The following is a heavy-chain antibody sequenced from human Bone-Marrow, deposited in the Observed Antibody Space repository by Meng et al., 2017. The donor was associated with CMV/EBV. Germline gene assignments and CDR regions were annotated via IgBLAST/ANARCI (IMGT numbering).Heavy chain of an antibody. J-gene: IGHJ6*02. CDR3: ILGFATYGMDV. D-gene: IGHD7-27*01. V-gene: IGHV3-49*04. CDR2: IRSKAYGGAA. CDR1: GFTLSDYA. Sequence: GESLKISCRASGFTLSDYAVNWVRQAPGKGLEWVGLIRSKAYGGAAEYAASVKGRFTISRDDSKSIAYLQMNNLKTEDTAVYYCILGFATYGMDVWGQGTTVTVSS.